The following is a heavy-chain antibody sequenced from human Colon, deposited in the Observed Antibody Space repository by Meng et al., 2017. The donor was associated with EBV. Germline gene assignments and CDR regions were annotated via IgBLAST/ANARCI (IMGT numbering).Heavy chain of an antibody. CDR1: GGSFSTYT. CDR2: LIPVLNKA. D-gene: IGHD2/OR15-2a*01. J-gene: IGHJ4*02. Sequence: QVQLGQHGARVKKPGPSVKVPLQTYGGSFSTYTFSWVRQAPGQGLEWMGGLIPVLNKAKSAPRFQDRVTFTADETTTTAYMELSSLTFEDTAVYFCARGRGNQPLFDFWGQGTLVTVSS. V-gene: IGHV1-69*10. CDR3: ARGRGNQPLFDF.